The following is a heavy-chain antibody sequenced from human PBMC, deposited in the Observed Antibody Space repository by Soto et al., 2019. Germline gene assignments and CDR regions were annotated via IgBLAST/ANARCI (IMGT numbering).Heavy chain of an antibody. CDR2: IDWDDDK. V-gene: IGHV2-70*01. CDR3: ARIVRYSSGWYYYYYGMDV. D-gene: IGHD6-19*01. CDR1: GFSLSTSGMC. Sequence: SGPTLVNPTQTLTLTCTFSGFSLSTSGMCVSWIRQPPGKALEWLALIDWDDDKYYSTSLRTRLTISKDTSKNQVVLTMTNMDPVDTATYYCARIVRYSSGWYYYYYGMDVWGQGTTVTVSS. J-gene: IGHJ6*02.